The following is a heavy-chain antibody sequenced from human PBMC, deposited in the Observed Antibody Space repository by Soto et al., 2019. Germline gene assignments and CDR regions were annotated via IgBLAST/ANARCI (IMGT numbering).Heavy chain of an antibody. CDR3: ARDNGIAGSFDP. J-gene: IGHJ5*02. CDR2: ISISSRTI. Sequence: HPVGSLRLSCAASGFTFRRYSMNWVRQAPGKGLEWVSYISISSRTIYYADSVKGRFTISRDDAKNSLYLQMNSLRDEDTSVYYCARDNGIAGSFDPWGQGTLVTVSS. V-gene: IGHV3-48*02. CDR1: GFTFRRYS. D-gene: IGHD6-13*01.